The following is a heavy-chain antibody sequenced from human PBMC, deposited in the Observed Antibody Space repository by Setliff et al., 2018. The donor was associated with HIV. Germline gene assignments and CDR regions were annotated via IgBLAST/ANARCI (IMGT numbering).Heavy chain of an antibody. CDR3: ASGLSIFGVATPGFYSFMDV. D-gene: IGHD3-3*01. Sequence: KTSETLSLTCTGAGGSITGHYWSWIRQPPGKGLEWIGYIQYSGSSNYNPSLKSRGSISLDTSKKQVSLKLNSVTAADTAVYYCASGLSIFGVATPGFYSFMDVLGKGTTGTVS. J-gene: IGHJ6*03. CDR1: GGSITGHY. CDR2: IQYSGSS. V-gene: IGHV4-59*11.